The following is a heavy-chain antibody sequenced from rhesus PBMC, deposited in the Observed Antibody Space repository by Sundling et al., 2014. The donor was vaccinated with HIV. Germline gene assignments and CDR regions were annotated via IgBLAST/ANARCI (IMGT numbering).Heavy chain of an antibody. CDR1: GFTFSNSW. Sequence: EVQLVESGAGLVQPGGSLRLSCEASGFTFSNSWMSWVRQAPGKGLEWVARIKRKADGETADYAASVKGRFTISRDDSKNTLYLQMNSLKTEDTAVYYCTTDRYYSGSYYPFVYWGQGVLVTVSS. D-gene: IGHD3-16*01. J-gene: IGHJ4*01. CDR2: IKRKADGETA. CDR3: TTDRYYSGSYYPFVY. V-gene: IGHV3-30*02.